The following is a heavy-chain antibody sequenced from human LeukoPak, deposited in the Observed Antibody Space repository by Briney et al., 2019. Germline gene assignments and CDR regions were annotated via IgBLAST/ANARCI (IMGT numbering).Heavy chain of an antibody. V-gene: IGHV3-23*01. J-gene: IGHJ4*02. CDR2: ISGSGGST. CDR3: AKANDFWSGYSDLDY. CDR1: GFTFSSYA. Sequence: GGSLRLSCAASGFTFSSYAMSWVRQAPGKGLEWVSAISGSGGSTYYADSVKGRFTISRDNSKNTLYLQMNSLRAEDTAVYYCAKANDFWSGYSDLDYWGQGTLVTVSS. D-gene: IGHD3-3*01.